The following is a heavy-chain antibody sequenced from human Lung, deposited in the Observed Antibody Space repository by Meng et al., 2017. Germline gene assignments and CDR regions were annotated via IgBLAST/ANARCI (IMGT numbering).Heavy chain of an antibody. CDR3: ARHRQWGITGTTGVGIDY. Sequence: QVHLQQWGAGLLKPSQTLSRSCAVYGGSFLDHYWTWIRHPPGKGLEWIGEIDRSGNTNYNPSLRSRVTISLDTSKKQFSLKLTSVTAADTAVYYCARHRQWGITGTTGVGIDYWGQGTLVTVSS. CDR2: IDRSGNT. J-gene: IGHJ4*02. D-gene: IGHD1-20*01. V-gene: IGHV4-34*02. CDR1: GGSFLDHY.